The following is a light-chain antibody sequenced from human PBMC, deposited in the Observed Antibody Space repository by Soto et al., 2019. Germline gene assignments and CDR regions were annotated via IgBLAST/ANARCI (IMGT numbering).Light chain of an antibody. CDR1: QSVSSSS. V-gene: IGKV3-20*01. Sequence: EIVLKQSPGTLSLYPGERATLSCRASQSVSSSSLAWYQQNPGQAPRLLIYEASSRATGIPDRFSGSGSGTDFTLTISRLEPEDFAVYYCQQYRTFGQGTKVDIK. J-gene: IGKJ1*01. CDR2: EAS. CDR3: QQYRT.